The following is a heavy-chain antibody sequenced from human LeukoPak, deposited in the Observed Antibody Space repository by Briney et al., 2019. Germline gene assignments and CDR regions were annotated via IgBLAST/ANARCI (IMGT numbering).Heavy chain of an antibody. CDR2: ISAYNGNT. CDR3: ARERYCSSTSCYKHYFDY. Sequence: ASVKVSCKASGYTFTSYGTSWVRQAPGQGLEWMGWISAYNGNTNYAQKLQGRVTMTTDTSTSTAYMELRSLRSDDTAVYYCARERYCSSTSCYKHYFDYWGQGTLVTVSS. J-gene: IGHJ4*02. D-gene: IGHD2-2*01. CDR1: GYTFTSYG. V-gene: IGHV1-18*01.